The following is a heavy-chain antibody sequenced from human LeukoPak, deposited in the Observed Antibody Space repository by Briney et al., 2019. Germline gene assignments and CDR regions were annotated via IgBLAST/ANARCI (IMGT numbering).Heavy chain of an antibody. J-gene: IGHJ4*02. Sequence: PSETLSLTCAVYGGSFSGYYWSWIRQPPGKGLEWIGEINHSGSTNYNPSLKSRVTISVDTSKNQFSLKLSSVTAADTAVYYCASLYYYGSGSSRTPFDYWGQGTLVTVTS. CDR2: INHSGST. V-gene: IGHV4-34*01. CDR3: ASLYYYGSGSSRTPFDY. D-gene: IGHD3-10*01. CDR1: GGSFSGYY.